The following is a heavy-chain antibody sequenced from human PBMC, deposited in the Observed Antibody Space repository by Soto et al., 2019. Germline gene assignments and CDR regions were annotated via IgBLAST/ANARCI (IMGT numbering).Heavy chain of an antibody. J-gene: IGHJ3*02. CDR3: ATDYYDSSGPPSGAFDI. Sequence: ASVKVSCKASGYTFTGYYMHWVRQAPGQGLEWMGWINPNSGGTNYAQKFQGWVTMTRDTSICTAYMELSRLRSDDTAVYYCATDYYDSSGPPSGAFDIWGQGTMVTVSS. CDR2: INPNSGGT. D-gene: IGHD3-22*01. CDR1: GYTFTGYY. V-gene: IGHV1-2*04.